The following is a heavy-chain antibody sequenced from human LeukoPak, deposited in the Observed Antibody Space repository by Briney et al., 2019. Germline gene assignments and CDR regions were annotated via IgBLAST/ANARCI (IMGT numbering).Heavy chain of an antibody. Sequence: SETLSLTCTVSGGSTSSYYWSWIRQPPGKGLEWIGRIYTSGIISGNTNYNPSLKSRVTMSVDTSKNQFSLKLTSVTAADTAVYYCARDRYYYDTSGYYSTFDTWGQGTMVTVSS. D-gene: IGHD3-22*01. CDR1: GGSTSSYY. CDR3: ARDRYYYDTSGYYSTFDT. V-gene: IGHV4-4*07. CDR2: IYTSGIISGNT. J-gene: IGHJ3*02.